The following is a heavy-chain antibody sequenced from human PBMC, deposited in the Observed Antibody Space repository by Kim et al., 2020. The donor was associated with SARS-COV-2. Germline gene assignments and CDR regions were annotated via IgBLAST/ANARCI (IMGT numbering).Heavy chain of an antibody. D-gene: IGHD1-1*01. V-gene: IGHV3-9*01. CDR3: AKAHDGAGTEDGYYFDY. CDR2: ISWNSSSI. CDR1: GFTFGNYA. J-gene: IGHJ4*02. Sequence: GGSLRLSCAASGFTFGNYAMHWVRQAPGKGLEWVAGISWNSSSIDYADSVKGRFTISRDNAKNSLYLQMNSLRAEDTAVYYCAKAHDGAGTEDGYYFDYWGAGTLGTVS.